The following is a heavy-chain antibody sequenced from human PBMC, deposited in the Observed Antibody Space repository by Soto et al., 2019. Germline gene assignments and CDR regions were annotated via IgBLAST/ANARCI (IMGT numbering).Heavy chain of an antibody. Sequence: GGSLRLSCAASGFTFSNAWMNWVRQAPGKGLEWVGRIKSKTDGGTTDYAAPVKGRFTISRDDSKNTLYLQMNSLKTEDTAVYYCTTDEFVVVPAAMENPINVKTALDQCGKYDYWGKGPLVTLSS. V-gene: IGHV3-15*07. D-gene: IGHD2-2*01. CDR3: TTDEFVVVPAAMENPINVKTALDQCGKYDY. CDR2: IKSKTDGGTT. J-gene: IGHJ4*02. CDR1: GFTFSNAW.